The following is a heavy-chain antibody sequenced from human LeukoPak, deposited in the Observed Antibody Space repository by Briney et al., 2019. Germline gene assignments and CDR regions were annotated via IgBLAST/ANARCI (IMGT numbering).Heavy chain of an antibody. D-gene: IGHD4-23*01. CDR2: ISSSSSYI. CDR3: ARDVGMATPDY. CDR1: GFTFSSYS. J-gene: IGHJ4*02. Sequence: GGSLRLSCAASGFTFSSYSMNWVRQAPGKGLEWVSSISSSSSYIYYADSVKGRFTISRDNAKQSLYLQMNSLRAEDTAVFYCARDVGMATPDYWGQGTLVVVSS. V-gene: IGHV3-21*04.